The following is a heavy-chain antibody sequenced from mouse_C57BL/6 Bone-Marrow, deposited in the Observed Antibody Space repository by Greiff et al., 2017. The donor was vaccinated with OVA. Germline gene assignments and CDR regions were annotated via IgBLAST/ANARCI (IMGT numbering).Heavy chain of an antibody. CDR3: ARPLTTVVALYWYFDV. D-gene: IGHD1-1*01. V-gene: IGHV1-81*01. CDR2: IYPRSGNT. Sequence: QVQLQQSGAELARPGASVKLSCKASGYNFTSYGISWVKQRTGQGLEWIGEIYPRSGNTYYTEKFKGKATLTADKSSSTAYMELRSLTSEDSAVYFCARPLTTVVALYWYFDVWGTGTTVTVSS. CDR1: GYNFTSYG. J-gene: IGHJ1*03.